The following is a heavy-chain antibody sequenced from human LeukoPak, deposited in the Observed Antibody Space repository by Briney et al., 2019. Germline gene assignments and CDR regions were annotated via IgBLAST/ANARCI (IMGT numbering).Heavy chain of an antibody. D-gene: IGHD6-25*01. Sequence: SETLSLTCTVSGGSISSYYWTWIRQSAGKGLQWIGRINTSGSTNYNPSLRSRATMSVNTSKNQFSLNLTSVTAADTAVYSCAREGGDPRWLDPWGQGTLVTLSS. J-gene: IGHJ5*02. CDR2: INTSGST. CDR1: GGSISSYY. CDR3: AREGGDPRWLDP. V-gene: IGHV4-4*07.